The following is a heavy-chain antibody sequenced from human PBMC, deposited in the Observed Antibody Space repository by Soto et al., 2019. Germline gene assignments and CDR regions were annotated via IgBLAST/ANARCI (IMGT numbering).Heavy chain of an antibody. J-gene: IGHJ5*01. CDR3: AKALRRDVWCNWFDS. CDR1: GFSVSNYG. Sequence: QEQLVESGGGVVQPGQSLRLSCAASGFSVSNYGMHWVRQAPGKGLEWVAMISYDGSSRYYVDSVRGRFTISRDSSKNTLYLQMDSLTTDDTAKYSCAKALRRDVWCNWFDSWGQGTLVTVSS. D-gene: IGHD3-3*01. CDR2: ISYDGSSR. V-gene: IGHV3-30*18.